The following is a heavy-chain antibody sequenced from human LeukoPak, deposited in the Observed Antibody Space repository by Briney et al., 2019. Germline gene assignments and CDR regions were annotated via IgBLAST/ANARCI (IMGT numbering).Heavy chain of an antibody. Sequence: QAGGSLRLSCAASGFTLSRYYMHWVRQAPGKGLVWVSRINSDGSSTTYADSVKGRFTISRDNAKNTLYLQMNSLKTEDTAFYHCTRLVVPTAEKTCWFDPWGQGTLVTVSS. V-gene: IGHV3-74*01. D-gene: IGHD2-2*01. J-gene: IGHJ5*02. CDR3: TRLVVPTAEKTCWFDP. CDR2: INSDGSST. CDR1: GFTLSRYY.